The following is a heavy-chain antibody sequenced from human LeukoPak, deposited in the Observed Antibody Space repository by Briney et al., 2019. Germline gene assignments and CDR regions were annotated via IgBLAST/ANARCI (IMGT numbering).Heavy chain of an antibody. D-gene: IGHD6-13*01. Sequence: GGSLTLPRLLSGFPFKSHAVSCARQAPGEGLEWVTSTRASGDITDHAHSVKARFTISRDQSTHPLYPEMTSLRAHDPAVVYCAKRSGFCSLVSWSHLFVSWGEGTLVSVSS. CDR3: AKRSGFCSLVSWSHLFVS. CDR1: GFPFKSHA. CDR2: TRASGDIT. V-gene: IGHV3-23*01. J-gene: IGHJ4*02.